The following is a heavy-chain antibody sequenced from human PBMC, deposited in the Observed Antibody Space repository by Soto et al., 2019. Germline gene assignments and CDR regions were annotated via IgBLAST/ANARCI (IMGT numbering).Heavy chain of an antibody. Sequence: SETLSLTCTVSGGSISSYYWSWIRQPPGKGLEWIGYIYYSGSTNYNPSLKSRVTISVDTSKNQFSLKLSSVTAADTAVYYCARAYCGGDCYHTSNWFDPWGQGTLVTVSS. J-gene: IGHJ5*02. V-gene: IGHV4-59*01. D-gene: IGHD2-21*02. CDR1: GGSISSYY. CDR2: IYYSGST. CDR3: ARAYCGGDCYHTSNWFDP.